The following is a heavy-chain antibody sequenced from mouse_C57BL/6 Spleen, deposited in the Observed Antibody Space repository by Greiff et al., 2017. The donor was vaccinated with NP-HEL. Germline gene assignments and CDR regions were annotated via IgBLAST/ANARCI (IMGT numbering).Heavy chain of an antibody. V-gene: IGHV1-80*01. Sequence: VQLQQSGAELVKPGASVKISCKASGYAFSSYWMNWVKQRPGKGLEWIGQIYPGDGDTNYNGKFKGKATLTADKSSSTAYMQLSSLTSEDSAVCFCARGGHYYGSSSPAWFAYWGQGTLVTVSA. J-gene: IGHJ3*01. CDR2: IYPGDGDT. D-gene: IGHD1-1*01. CDR3: ARGGHYYGSSSPAWFAY. CDR1: GYAFSSYW.